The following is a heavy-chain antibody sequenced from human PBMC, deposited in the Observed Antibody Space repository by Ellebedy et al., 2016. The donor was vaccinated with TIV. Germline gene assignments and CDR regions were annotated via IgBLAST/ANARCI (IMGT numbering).Heavy chain of an antibody. J-gene: IGHJ5*02. V-gene: IGHV4-39*01. Sequence: SETLSLXXTVSGGSVSSTPYYWGWIRPTPGWGLEWIATTHYSGSTFYNSSLQSRVTVSADTSKHQFSLKLSSVTATDTAVYYCARGDPPWYDDYIRLGWFDPWGQGTLVTVSS. D-gene: IGHD4-17*01. CDR1: GGSVSSTPYY. CDR2: THYSGST. CDR3: ARGDPPWYDDYIRLGWFDP.